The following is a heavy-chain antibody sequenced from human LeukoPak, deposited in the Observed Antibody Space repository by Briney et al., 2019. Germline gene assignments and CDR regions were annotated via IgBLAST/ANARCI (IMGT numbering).Heavy chain of an antibody. CDR2: VAYSGST. J-gene: IGHJ5*02. CDR1: GGSTNSYY. Sequence: SETLSLTCTVPGGSTNSYYWSWIRQSPGKGLEWIGYVAYSGSTNYNPSHKSRVTISLDTSKNQFSLKLSSVTAADTAAYYCARTVSGYHTNAWGPGTLDTVSS. V-gene: IGHV4-59*01. D-gene: IGHD5-12*01. CDR3: ARTVSGYHTNA.